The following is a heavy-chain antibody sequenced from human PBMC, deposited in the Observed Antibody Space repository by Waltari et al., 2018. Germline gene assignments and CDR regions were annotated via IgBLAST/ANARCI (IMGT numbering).Heavy chain of an antibody. V-gene: IGHV4-39*07. CDR3: ARVGDDSSSWYLDY. J-gene: IGHJ4*02. Sequence: QLQLQESGPGLVKPSETLSLTCTVSGGSISSSSYYWGWIRQPPGKGLEWIGSIYYSGSTYYNPSLKSRVTISVDTSKNQFSLKLSSVTAADTAVYYCARVGDDSSSWYLDYWGQGTLVTVSS. CDR2: IYYSGST. D-gene: IGHD6-13*01. CDR1: GGSISSSSYY.